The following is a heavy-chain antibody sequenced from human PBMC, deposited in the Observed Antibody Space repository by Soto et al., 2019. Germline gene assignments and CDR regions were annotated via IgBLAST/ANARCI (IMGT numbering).Heavy chain of an antibody. Sequence: QVQLVRSGAEEKKPGASVKVSCKASGYTFTSYAMHWVRQAPGQRLEWMGWINAGNGNTKYSQKLQGRVTITRDTSASTAYMELSSLRSEDTAVYYCARSIVVVTALDYWGQGTLVTVSS. CDR2: INAGNGNT. CDR1: GYTFTSYA. CDR3: ARSIVVVTALDY. J-gene: IGHJ4*02. V-gene: IGHV1-3*05. D-gene: IGHD2-21*02.